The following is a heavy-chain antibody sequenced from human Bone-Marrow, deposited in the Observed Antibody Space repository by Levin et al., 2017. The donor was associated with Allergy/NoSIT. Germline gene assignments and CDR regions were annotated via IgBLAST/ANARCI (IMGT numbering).Heavy chain of an antibody. CDR2: IIPVFGST. D-gene: IGHD6-19*01. J-gene: IGHJ6*02. Sequence: KISCKASGGTFSNHALAWVRQSPGQGLEWMGGIIPVFGSTNYAQKFQGRVTITADESTNTTYMELRSLQSEDTAIYYCASASGSYARYYYYGMDVWGQGTTVIVS. CDR3: ASASGSYARYYYYGMDV. CDR1: GGTFSNHA. V-gene: IGHV1-69*01.